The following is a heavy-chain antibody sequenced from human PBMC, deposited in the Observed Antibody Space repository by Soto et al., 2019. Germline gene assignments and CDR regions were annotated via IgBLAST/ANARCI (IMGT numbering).Heavy chain of an antibody. V-gene: IGHV1-18*01. CDR1: GYTFTSYG. CDR2: ISAYNGNT. D-gene: IGHD3-3*01. Sequence: ASVKVSCKASGYTFTSYGISWVRQAPGQGLEWMGWISAYNGNTNYAQKLQGRVTMTTDTSTSTAYMELRSLRSDDTAVYYCARAVLRFLEWSPSYGMDVWGQGTTVTV. CDR3: ARAVLRFLEWSPSYGMDV. J-gene: IGHJ6*02.